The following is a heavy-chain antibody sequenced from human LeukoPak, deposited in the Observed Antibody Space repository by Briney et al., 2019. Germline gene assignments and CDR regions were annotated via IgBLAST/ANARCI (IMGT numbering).Heavy chain of an antibody. CDR1: GFTFTTYS. J-gene: IGHJ2*01. CDR3: ARVGEYYDILSGYQNSYFDL. CDR2: ISSSRYI. D-gene: IGHD3-9*01. Sequence: TGGSLRLSCAASGFTFTTYSLNWVRQAPGKGLEWVSSISSSRYIYYADSVKGRFTISRDNAKNSLYLQMNSLRAEDTAVYYCARVGEYYDILSGYQNSYFDLWGRGTLVTVSS. V-gene: IGHV3-21*01.